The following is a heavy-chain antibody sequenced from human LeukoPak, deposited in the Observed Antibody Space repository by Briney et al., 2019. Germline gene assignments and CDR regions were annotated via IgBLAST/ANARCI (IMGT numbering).Heavy chain of an antibody. CDR2: ISSSSSYI. D-gene: IGHD3-3*01. CDR3: ARGDGFWSGSDFDY. V-gene: IGHV3-21*01. CDR1: GFTFSSYS. Sequence: GGSLRLSCAASGFTFSSYSMNWVRQAPGKGLEWVSSISSSSSYIYYADSVKGRFTISRDNAKNSLYLQVNSLRAEDTAVYYCARGDGFWSGSDFDYWGQGTLVTVSS. J-gene: IGHJ4*02.